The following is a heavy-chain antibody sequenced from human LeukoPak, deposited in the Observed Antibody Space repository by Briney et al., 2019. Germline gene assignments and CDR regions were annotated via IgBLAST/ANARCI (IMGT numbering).Heavy chain of an antibody. D-gene: IGHD5-24*01. CDR1: GFTLKNYW. Sequence: GGSLRLSCAASGFTLKNYWMSWVRQAPGKGLEWVADIKKDGGEEYYVDSVKGRFTISRDNAKNSLFLQMSSLRAEDTAIYYCARGPFSRDNFDYWGQGTLVTVSS. CDR2: IKKDGGEE. J-gene: IGHJ4*02. V-gene: IGHV3-7*03. CDR3: ARGPFSRDNFDY.